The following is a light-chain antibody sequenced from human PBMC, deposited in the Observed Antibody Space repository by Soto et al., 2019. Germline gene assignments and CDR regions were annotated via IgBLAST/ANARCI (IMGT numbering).Light chain of an antibody. V-gene: IGKV3-15*01. CDR2: GAS. CDR1: QSVSNN. Sequence: EIVMTQSPATLSVSPGERATLSCRASQSVSNNLAWYQKKPGQAPRLLIYGASTRATGIPARFSGSGSGTEFTLTSSGLQSEDFDFYYCQQYNNWWTFGQGTRVDIK. CDR3: QQYNNWWT. J-gene: IGKJ1*01.